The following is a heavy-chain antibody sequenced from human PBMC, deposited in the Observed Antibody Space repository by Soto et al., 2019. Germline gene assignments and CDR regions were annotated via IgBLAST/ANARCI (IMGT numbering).Heavy chain of an antibody. J-gene: IGHJ6*02. CDR3: ARVGCSSTSCYSAYYYYGMDF. D-gene: IGHD2-2*02. V-gene: IGHV3-7*01. CDR1: GLTFSNYW. CDR2: IKQDGSEQ. Sequence: PGGSLRLSCAASGLTFSNYWMSWARQAPGKGLEWVANIKQDGSEQYYSDSVKGRFTISRDNAKNSLYLQMNSLRAEDTAVYYCARVGCSSTSCYSAYYYYGMDFSGQGTTVTVSS.